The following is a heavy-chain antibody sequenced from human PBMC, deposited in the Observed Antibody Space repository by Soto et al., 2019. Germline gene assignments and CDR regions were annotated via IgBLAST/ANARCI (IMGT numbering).Heavy chain of an antibody. CDR1: GFTFDDYA. D-gene: IGHD3-22*01. CDR2: ISSQAFGGTT. CDR3: ATVYFYDSSADYYFDY. Sequence: GGSVRLSCTVSGFTFDDYAMSWVRQAPGKGLEWVGFISSQAFGGTTEYAASVEGRFTISTDESKTIAYLQMNSLKAADTAVYFCATVYFYDSSADYYFDYWGQGTLVTVSS. V-gene: IGHV3-49*04. J-gene: IGHJ4*02.